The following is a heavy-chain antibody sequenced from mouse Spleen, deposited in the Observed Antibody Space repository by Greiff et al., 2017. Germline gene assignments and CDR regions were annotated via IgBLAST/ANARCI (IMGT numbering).Heavy chain of an antibody. J-gene: IGHJ4*01. Sequence: QVQLQQSGPELVKPGASVKISCKASGYAFSSSWMNWVKQRPGQGLEWIGRIYPGDGDTNYNGKFKGKATLTADKSSSTAYMQLSSLTSVDSAVYFCAREGDRMDYWGQGTSVTVSS. CDR2: IYPGDGDT. CDR3: AREGDRMDY. V-gene: IGHV1-82*01. D-gene: IGHD3-3*01. CDR1: GYAFSSSW.